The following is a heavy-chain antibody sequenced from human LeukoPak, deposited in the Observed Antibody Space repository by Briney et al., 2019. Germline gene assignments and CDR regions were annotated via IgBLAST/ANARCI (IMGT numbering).Heavy chain of an antibody. CDR3: ARVGGSGWYAFDY. D-gene: IGHD6-19*01. J-gene: IGHJ4*02. CDR2: TYYRSEWYH. V-gene: IGHV6-1*01. Sequence: SQTLSLTCAISGDSFSSNSATWTWLRQSPSRGLEWLGRTYYRSEWYHDYAVSVKSLITLNPDTSKNQFSLQLNSVTPEDTAVYYCARVGGSGWYAFDYWGQGTLVTVSS. CDR1: GDSFSSNSAT.